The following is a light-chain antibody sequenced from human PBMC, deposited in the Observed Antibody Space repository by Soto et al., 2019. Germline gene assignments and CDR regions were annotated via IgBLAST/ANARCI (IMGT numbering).Light chain of an antibody. CDR2: WAS. Sequence: DIVLTHSPDSLSVSLGERATIHCKYSQSVLYSSDNKNYLSWYQQRPGQPPKLLFYWASTRESGVPDRFSGSGSGTHFTLTITSLQAEDVAVYYCQQYYSSPPTFGQGTKVEIK. J-gene: IGKJ1*01. V-gene: IGKV4-1*01. CDR3: QQYYSSPPT. CDR1: QSVLYSSDNKNY.